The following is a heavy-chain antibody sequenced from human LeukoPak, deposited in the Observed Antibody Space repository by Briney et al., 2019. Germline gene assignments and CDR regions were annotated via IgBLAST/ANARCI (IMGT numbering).Heavy chain of an antibody. J-gene: IGHJ4*02. V-gene: IGHV4-30-4*01. Sequence: PSETLSLTCTVSGGSISSGDYYWSWIRQPPGKGLEWIGYIYYSGSTYYNPSLKGRVTISVDTSKNQFSLKLSSVTAADTAVYYCARYYYDILTGYYWFDYWGQGTLVTVSS. D-gene: IGHD3-9*01. CDR2: IYYSGST. CDR3: ARYYYDILTGYYWFDY. CDR1: GGSISSGDYY.